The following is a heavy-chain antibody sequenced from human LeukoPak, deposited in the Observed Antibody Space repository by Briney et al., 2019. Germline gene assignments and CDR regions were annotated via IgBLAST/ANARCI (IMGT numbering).Heavy chain of an antibody. J-gene: IGHJ4*02. CDR3: ARLGDGDNLRYFDY. D-gene: IGHD5-24*01. CDR1: GDSISGNY. Sequence: SETLSLTCTVSGDSISGNYWTWIRHPPGKGLEWIGYIYYSGSTNCNASLKSRVTISVDTSKNQFSLKLSSVTAADTAVYYCARLGDGDNLRYFDYWGQGTLVTVSS. V-gene: IGHV4-59*08. CDR2: IYYSGST.